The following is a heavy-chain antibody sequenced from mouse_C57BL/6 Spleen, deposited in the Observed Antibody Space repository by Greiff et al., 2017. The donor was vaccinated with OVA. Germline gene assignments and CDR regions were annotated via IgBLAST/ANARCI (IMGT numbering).Heavy chain of an antibody. CDR2: IHPNSGST. Sequence: QVQLQQSGAELVKPGASVKLSCKASGYTFTSYWMHWVKQRPGQGLEWIGMIHPNSGSTNYNEKFKSKATLTVDKSSSTAYMQLSSLTSEDSAVYYCARRTYSKGYAMDYWGQGTSVTVSS. D-gene: IGHD2-5*01. CDR3: ARRTYSKGYAMDY. V-gene: IGHV1-64*01. CDR1: GYTFTSYW. J-gene: IGHJ4*01.